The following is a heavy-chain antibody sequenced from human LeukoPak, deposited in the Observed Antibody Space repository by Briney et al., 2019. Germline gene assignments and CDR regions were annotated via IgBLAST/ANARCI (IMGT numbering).Heavy chain of an antibody. CDR2: ISYDGSNK. CDR1: GFTFSSYA. V-gene: IGHV3-30-3*01. Sequence: PGGSLRLSCAASGFTFSSYAMHWVRQAPGKGLEWVAVISYDGSNKYYADSVKGRFTISRDNSKNTLYLQMNSLRAEDTAVYYCARDYGRITIFGAVPDYWGQGTLVTVSS. CDR3: ARDYGRITIFGAVPDY. J-gene: IGHJ4*02. D-gene: IGHD3-3*01.